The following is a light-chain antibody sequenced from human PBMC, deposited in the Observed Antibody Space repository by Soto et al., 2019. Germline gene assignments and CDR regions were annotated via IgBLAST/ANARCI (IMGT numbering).Light chain of an antibody. Sequence: VMMQFQDAPVSSHKERTTLSSSSAQRIDNCYLAWFQQKPGQAPRLLXYGTSTRPPGIPDRFSGSGSGTDFSLTISRLVPEDFAVHYCRHYGRSPPWTFGQGSKVAI. CDR2: GTS. CDR3: RHYGRSPPWT. CDR1: QRIDNCY. V-gene: IGKV3-20*01. J-gene: IGKJ1*01.